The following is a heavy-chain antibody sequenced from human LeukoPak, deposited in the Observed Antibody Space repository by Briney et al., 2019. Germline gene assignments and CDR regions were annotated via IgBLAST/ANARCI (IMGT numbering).Heavy chain of an antibody. CDR1: AGSIRSDTFY. CDR2: IYYSGST. D-gene: IGHD5-24*01. V-gene: IGHV4-39*07. J-gene: IGHJ6*02. Sequence: SETLSLTCTVSAGSIRSDTFYWGWIRQPPGKGLEWIGSIYYSGSTYYNPSLKSRVTISVDTSKNQFSLKLSSVTAADTAVYFCARGDGLYGMDVWGQGTTVTVSS. CDR3: ARGDGLYGMDV.